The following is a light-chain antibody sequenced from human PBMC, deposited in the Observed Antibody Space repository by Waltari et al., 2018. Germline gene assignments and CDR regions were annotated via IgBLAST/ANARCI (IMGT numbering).Light chain of an antibody. CDR2: DTS. CDR1: RSVGSN. J-gene: IGKJ1*01. CDR3: QQYNEWFPWT. Sequence: EIMMTQSPDPLSVSPGERATLSCRASRSVGSNLAWYQMKPGQAPRLLIFDTSTRATGIPGRFSGSGSGTDFTLTISSLQSEDFAIYYCQQYNEWFPWTFGQGTKVEVK. V-gene: IGKV3-15*01.